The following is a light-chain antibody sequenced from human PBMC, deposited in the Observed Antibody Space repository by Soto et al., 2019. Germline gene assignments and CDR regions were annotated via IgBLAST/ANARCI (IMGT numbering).Light chain of an antibody. Sequence: DIQMTQSPSTLSASVGDRVTITCRASQILNNRLSWYQQQPVKAPNLLISGAFNLQSGVPSRFSGSGSGTDFTLTISSLHPEDFATYYCQQSYITLYSFGQGTRLEIK. J-gene: IGKJ2*01. CDR3: QQSYITLYS. CDR2: GAF. V-gene: IGKV1-39*01. CDR1: QILNNR.